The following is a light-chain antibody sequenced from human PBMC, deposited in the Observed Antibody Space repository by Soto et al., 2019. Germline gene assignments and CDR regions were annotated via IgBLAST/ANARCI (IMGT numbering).Light chain of an antibody. Sequence: DIQMTQSPSTLSASVGDRVTITCRASQSISSWLAWYQHKPGKAPKLLIYKASSLESGIPSRFSGSGSGTEFTLTISSLQPEDFATYYCQQYNSYPFTFGPGTKVEIK. CDR2: KAS. CDR3: QQYNSYPFT. CDR1: QSISSW. J-gene: IGKJ3*01. V-gene: IGKV1-5*03.